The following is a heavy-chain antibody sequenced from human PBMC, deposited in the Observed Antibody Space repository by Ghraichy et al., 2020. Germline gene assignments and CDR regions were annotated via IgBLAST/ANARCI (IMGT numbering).Heavy chain of an antibody. J-gene: IGHJ4*02. D-gene: IGHD6-13*01. Sequence: SETLSLTCTVSGGSISSYYWSWIRQPPGKGLEWIGYIYYSGSTNYNPSLKSRVTISVDTSKNQFSLKLSSVTAADTAVYYCARSSIAAESFDYWGQGTLVTVSS. CDR2: IYYSGST. CDR1: GGSISSYY. CDR3: ARSSIAAESFDY. V-gene: IGHV4-59*01.